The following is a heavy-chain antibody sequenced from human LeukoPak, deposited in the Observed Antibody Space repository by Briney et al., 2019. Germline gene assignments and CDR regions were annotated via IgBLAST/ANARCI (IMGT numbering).Heavy chain of an antibody. CDR3: AKGTLFGAYGMDV. CDR1: GFMFSTYW. CDR2: IKQDGSEK. D-gene: IGHD3-10*01. Sequence: PGGSLRLSCAASGFMFSTYWMSWVRQAPGKGLEWVANIKQDGSEKYYVDSVTGRFTISRDNAKNSLYLQMNSLRAEDTALYYCAKGTLFGAYGMDVWGQGTTVTVSS. V-gene: IGHV3-7*03. J-gene: IGHJ6*02.